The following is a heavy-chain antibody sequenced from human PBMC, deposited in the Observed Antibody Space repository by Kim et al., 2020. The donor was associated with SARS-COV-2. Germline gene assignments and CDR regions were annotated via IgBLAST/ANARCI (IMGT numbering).Heavy chain of an antibody. Sequence: YNPSLKGRVTISVATSKNQFSLKLSSVTAADTAVYYCARGEVAVAVNFDYWGQGALVTVSS. V-gene: IGHV4-31*02. J-gene: IGHJ4*02. D-gene: IGHD6-19*01. CDR3: ARGEVAVAVNFDY.